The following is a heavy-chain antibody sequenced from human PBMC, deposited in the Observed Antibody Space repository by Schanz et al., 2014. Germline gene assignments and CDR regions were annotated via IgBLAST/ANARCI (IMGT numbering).Heavy chain of an antibody. CDR2: VSRSTPDI. D-gene: IGHD3-3*01. Sequence: VQLVESGGGVVQPGRSLRLSCAASGFMFSSYAMNWVRQAPGKGLEWVSYVSRSTPDIYYADSVKGRFTMSRDNAKNSVFLQMNSLRVEDTAVYYCVRDSFFAFDYWGQGTLVTVSS. V-gene: IGHV3-48*01. J-gene: IGHJ4*02. CDR1: GFMFSSYA. CDR3: VRDSFFAFDY.